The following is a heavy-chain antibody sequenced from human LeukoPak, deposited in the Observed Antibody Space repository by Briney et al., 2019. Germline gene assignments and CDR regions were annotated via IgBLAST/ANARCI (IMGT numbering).Heavy chain of an antibody. CDR2: IKQDGSEK. J-gene: IGHJ4*02. Sequence: PGGSLRLSCAASGFAFSSYWMSWVRQAPGKGLEWVANIKQDGSEKYYVDSVKGRFTISRDNSKNTLYLQMNSLRAEDTAVYYCARDSLYCGGDCYGHWGQGTLVTVSS. CDR3: ARDSLYCGGDCYGH. D-gene: IGHD2-21*02. CDR1: GFAFSSYW. V-gene: IGHV3-7*03.